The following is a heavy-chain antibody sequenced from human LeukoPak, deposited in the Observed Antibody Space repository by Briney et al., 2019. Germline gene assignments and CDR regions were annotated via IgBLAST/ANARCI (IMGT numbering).Heavy chain of an antibody. V-gene: IGHV3-23*01. CDR1: GFTFSSYA. Sequence: GGSLRLSCAASGFTFSSYAMSWVRQAPGKGLEWVSAISGSGGSTYSADSVKGRFTISRDNSKNTLYLQMNSLRAEDTAVYYCAKDNYSRGYFDYWGQGTLVTVSS. CDR3: AKDNYSRGYFDY. J-gene: IGHJ4*02. CDR2: ISGSGGST. D-gene: IGHD2-15*01.